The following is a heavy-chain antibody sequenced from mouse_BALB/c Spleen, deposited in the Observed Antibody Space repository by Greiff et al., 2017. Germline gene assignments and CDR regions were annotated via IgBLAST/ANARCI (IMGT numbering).Heavy chain of an antibody. V-gene: IGHV14-3*02. D-gene: IGHD1-1*01. CDR3: APITTVYFDY. J-gene: IGHJ2*01. CDR2: IDPANGNT. Sequence: EVQVVESGAELVKPGASVKLSCTASGFNIKDTYMHWVKQRPEQGLEWIGRIDPANGNTKYDPKFQGKATITADTSSNTAYLQLSSLTSEDTAVYYCAPITTVYFDYWGQGTTLTVSS. CDR1: GFNIKDTY.